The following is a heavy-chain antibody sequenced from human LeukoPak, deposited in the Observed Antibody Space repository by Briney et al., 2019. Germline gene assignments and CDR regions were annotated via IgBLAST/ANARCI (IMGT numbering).Heavy chain of an antibody. Sequence: GGSLRLSCAASGFTFSSYWMHWVRQAPGKGLVWVSHINSDGSSTSYADSVKGRFTISRDNAKNTLYLQMNSLRAEDTAVYYCAREGYDILTGYYTSLNWFDPWGQGTLVTVSS. V-gene: IGHV3-74*01. CDR1: GFTFSSYW. CDR3: AREGYDILTGYYTSLNWFDP. J-gene: IGHJ5*02. CDR2: INSDGSST. D-gene: IGHD3-9*01.